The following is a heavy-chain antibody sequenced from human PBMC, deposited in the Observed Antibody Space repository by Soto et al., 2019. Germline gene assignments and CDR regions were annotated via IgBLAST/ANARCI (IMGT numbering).Heavy chain of an antibody. CDR3: AFQRGSSGPFDY. CDR1: GYTVSRNY. Sequence: EGKLVESGGGLIQPGGSLRLSCAASGYTVSRNYMSWVRQAPGKGLEWVSVIYSGGSTYYADSVKGRFTISRDNSKNTLYLQMNSLRAEDTAVYYCAFQRGSSGPFDYWGQGTLVTVSS. V-gene: IGHV3-53*01. CDR2: IYSGGST. D-gene: IGHD3-16*01. J-gene: IGHJ4*02.